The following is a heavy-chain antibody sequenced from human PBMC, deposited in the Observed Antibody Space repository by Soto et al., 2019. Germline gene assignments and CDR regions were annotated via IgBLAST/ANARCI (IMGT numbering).Heavy chain of an antibody. CDR1: GGSINTGGCY. CDR2: IYYSVTT. CDR3: ARETVRGKNPEAFDI. D-gene: IGHD6-13*01. V-gene: IGHV4-31*03. Sequence: SETLSLTCTVSGGSINTGGCYCSWIRQQPGRGLEWIGYIYYSVTTNYNPSLESRITVSLYTSQNQFSLKVFSVTAADTAVYYCARETVRGKNPEAFDIWGQGTMVTGSS. J-gene: IGHJ3*02.